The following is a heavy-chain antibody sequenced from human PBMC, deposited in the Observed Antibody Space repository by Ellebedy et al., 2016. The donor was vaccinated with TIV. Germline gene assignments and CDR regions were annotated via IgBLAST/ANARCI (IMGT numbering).Heavy chain of an antibody. CDR3: ARVRRGSSGMDV. V-gene: IGHV1-2*02. CDR2: INPDSGGT. Sequence: ASVKVSCKASGYTFTAYYMHWVRQAPGQGLEWMGWINPDSGGTNFAQKFQGRVTMTRDTSVNIAYMELSRLESDDTAVYYCARVRRGSSGMDVWGQGATVTVS. D-gene: IGHD6-13*01. CDR1: GYTFTAYY. J-gene: IGHJ6*02.